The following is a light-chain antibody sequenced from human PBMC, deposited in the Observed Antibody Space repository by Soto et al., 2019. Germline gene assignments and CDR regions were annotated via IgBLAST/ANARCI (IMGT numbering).Light chain of an antibody. CDR3: QSYDTSLSGSV. J-gene: IGLJ2*01. CDR2: EVS. Sequence: QSVLTQPASVSGSPGQSITISCTGTSNDVGGYNYVSWYQQHPGKAPKLMIYEVSNRPSGVSNRFSGSKSGNTASLTISGLQAEDEADYYCQSYDTSLSGSVFGGGTKLTVL. V-gene: IGLV2-14*01. CDR1: SNDVGGYNY.